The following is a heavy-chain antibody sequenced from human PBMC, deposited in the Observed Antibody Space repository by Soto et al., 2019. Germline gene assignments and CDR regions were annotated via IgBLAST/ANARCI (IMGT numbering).Heavy chain of an antibody. CDR3: VKESRYYDNSDSFPHDP. J-gene: IGHJ5*02. D-gene: IGHD3-22*01. CDR1: GFTFSTYA. Sequence: PGGSLRLSCSASGFTFSTYAMHWVRQAPGKGLEYVSAITSNGGSTYYADSVKGRFTISRDNSKNTLYLQMSSLRAEDTAVYYCVKESRYYDNSDSFPHDPWGQGTLVTVAS. CDR2: ITSNGGST. V-gene: IGHV3-64D*06.